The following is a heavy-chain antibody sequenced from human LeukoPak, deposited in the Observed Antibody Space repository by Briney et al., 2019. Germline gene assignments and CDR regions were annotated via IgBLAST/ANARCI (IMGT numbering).Heavy chain of an antibody. V-gene: IGHV4-39*07. CDR1: GDSFTSVTDY. CDR3: AGERGEEYSSGWYKTNYFYN. D-gene: IGHD6-19*01. Sequence: SETLSLTCTVSGDSFTSVTDYWAWIRQPPGKGLEWIASGDYSGGTYYNPSLESRVAISADMSKDQISLKLTSVTGADTAVYYCAGERGEEYSSGWYKTNYFYNWGQGIRVTVSS. CDR2: GDYSGGT. J-gene: IGHJ4*02.